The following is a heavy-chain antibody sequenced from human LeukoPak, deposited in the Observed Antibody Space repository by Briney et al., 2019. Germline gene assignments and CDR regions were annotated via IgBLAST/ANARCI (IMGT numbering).Heavy chain of an antibody. D-gene: IGHD3-22*01. J-gene: IGHJ4*02. Sequence: PGGSLRLSCTASGFTFGDYAMSWFRQAPGKGLEWVGFIRSKAYGGTTEYAASVKGRFTISRDDSKSIAYLQMNSLKTEDTAVYYCTRCQLYYYDSSGYYPLFDYWGQGTLVTVSS. CDR2: IRSKAYGGTT. V-gene: IGHV3-49*03. CDR1: GFTFGDYA. CDR3: TRCQLYYYDSSGYYPLFDY.